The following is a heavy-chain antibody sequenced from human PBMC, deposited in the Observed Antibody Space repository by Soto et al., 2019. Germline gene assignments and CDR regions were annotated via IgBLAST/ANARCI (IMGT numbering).Heavy chain of an antibody. D-gene: IGHD4-17*01. CDR3: ARAASSYGGNPMKYFQH. CDR2: ISSSSSYI. Sequence: GGSLRLSCAASGFTVSSSYMSWVRQAPGRGLEWVSSISSSSSYIYYADSVKGRFTISRDNAKNSLYLQMNSLRAEDTAVYYCARAASSYGGNPMKYFQHWGQGTLVTVSS. V-gene: IGHV3-21*01. CDR1: GFTVSSSY. J-gene: IGHJ1*01.